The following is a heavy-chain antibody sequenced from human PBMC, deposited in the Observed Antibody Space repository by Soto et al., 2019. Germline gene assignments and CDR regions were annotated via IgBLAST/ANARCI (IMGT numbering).Heavy chain of an antibody. CDR3: ARHVWQQLVPDFDC. D-gene: IGHD6-13*01. V-gene: IGHV4-59*08. J-gene: IGHJ4*02. CDR2: IYYSGST. CDR1: GGSISSYY. Sequence: KPSETLSLTCTVSGGSISSYYWSWIRQPPGKGLEWIGYIYYSGSTNYNPSLKSRVTISVDTSKNQFSLKLSSVTAADTAVYYCARHVWQQLVPDFDCWGQGTLVTVSS.